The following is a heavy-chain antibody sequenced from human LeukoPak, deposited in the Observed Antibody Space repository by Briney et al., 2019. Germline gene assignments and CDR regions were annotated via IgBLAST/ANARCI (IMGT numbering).Heavy chain of an antibody. D-gene: IGHD6-6*01. Sequence: ASVKVSCKASGYTFTSYDINWVRQATGQGLEWMGWMNPNSGNTGYAQKFQGRGTITRNTSISTAYMDLSSLRSEDTAVYYCAREGPFEYSSSHHFDYWGQGTLVTVSS. CDR1: GYTFTSYD. J-gene: IGHJ4*02. CDR2: MNPNSGNT. V-gene: IGHV1-8*03. CDR3: AREGPFEYSSSHHFDY.